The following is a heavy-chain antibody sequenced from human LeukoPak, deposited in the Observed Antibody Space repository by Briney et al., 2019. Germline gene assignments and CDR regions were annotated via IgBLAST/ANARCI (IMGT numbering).Heavy chain of an antibody. CDR1: GGSFNGYF. J-gene: IGHJ5*02. Sequence: SETLSLTCAVYGGSFNGYFWTWIRQPPGKGLEWIGEINDSGSTNYNPSLKSRVTISVDTSKNQFSLKLTSVTAADTAVYYCARGARYCSSNSCYNEYNWFDPWGQGTLVIVSS. CDR3: ARGARYCSSNSCYNEYNWFDP. D-gene: IGHD2-2*01. V-gene: IGHV4-34*01. CDR2: INDSGST.